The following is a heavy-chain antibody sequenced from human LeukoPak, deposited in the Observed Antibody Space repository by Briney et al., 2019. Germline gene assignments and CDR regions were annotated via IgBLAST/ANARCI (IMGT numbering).Heavy chain of an antibody. D-gene: IGHD1-26*01. Sequence: ASVKVSCKASGYTFTGYYMHWVRQAPGQGLEWMGWFNPNSGGTNCAQKFQGRVTMTRDTSISTAYMELSRLRSDDTAVYYCARGGPLVGAEYYFDYWGQGTLVTVSS. CDR2: FNPNSGGT. CDR1: GYTFTGYY. CDR3: ARGGPLVGAEYYFDY. V-gene: IGHV1-2*02. J-gene: IGHJ4*02.